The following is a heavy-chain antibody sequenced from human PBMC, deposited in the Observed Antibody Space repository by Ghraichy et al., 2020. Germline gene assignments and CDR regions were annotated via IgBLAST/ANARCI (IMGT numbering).Heavy chain of an antibody. CDR2: ISYDGSNK. CDR1: GFTFSSYA. J-gene: IGHJ6*02. D-gene: IGHD6-13*01. CDR3: ARLYSSSPLGMDV. V-gene: IGHV3-30*04. Sequence: LTCAASGFTFSSYAMHWVRQAPGKGLEWVAVISYDGSNKYYADSVKGRFTISRDNSKNTLYLQMNSLRAEDTAVYYCARLYSSSPLGMDVWGQGTTVTVSS.